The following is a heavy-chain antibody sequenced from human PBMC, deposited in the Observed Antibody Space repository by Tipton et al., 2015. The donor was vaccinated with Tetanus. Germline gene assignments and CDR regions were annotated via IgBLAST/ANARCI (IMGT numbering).Heavy chain of an antibody. D-gene: IGHD3-16*01. V-gene: IGHV4-31*03. CDR1: GASISSGSYF. CDR3: ARDQGGGRVARLNWFGP. CDR2: IYYSGDT. Sequence: TLSLTCSVSGASISSGSYFWNWIRHRPGKGLEWIGYIYYSGDTFYNPSLKSRVNISVDTSKNQFSLRLTSVTAADTAVYYCARDQGGGRVARLNWFGPWGQGTLVTVSS. J-gene: IGHJ5*02.